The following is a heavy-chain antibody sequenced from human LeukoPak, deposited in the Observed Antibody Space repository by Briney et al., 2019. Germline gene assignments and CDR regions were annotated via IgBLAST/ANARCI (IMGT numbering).Heavy chain of an antibody. D-gene: IGHD6-19*01. Sequence: PGGSLRLSCAASGFTFSSYSMNWVRQAPGKGLEWVSSISSSSSYIYYADSVKGRFTISRDNAKNSLYLQMNSLRAEDTAVYYCARFGSAVATSKGTWGQGTLVTVSS. CDR1: GFTFSSYS. J-gene: IGHJ5*02. CDR2: ISSSSSYI. V-gene: IGHV3-21*01. CDR3: ARFGSAVATSKGT.